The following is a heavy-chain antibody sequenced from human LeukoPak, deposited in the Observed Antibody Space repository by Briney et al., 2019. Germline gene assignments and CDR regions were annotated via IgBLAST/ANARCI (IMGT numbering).Heavy chain of an antibody. J-gene: IGHJ4*02. CDR3: AREESSSSGYYFDY. CDR1: GFTFSSYG. Sequence: TGGSLRLSCAASGFTFSSYGMTWVRQAPGKGLEWVSSISSSSSYIYYADSVKGRFTISRDNAKNSLYLQMNSLRAEDTAVYYCAREESSSSGYYFDYWGQGTLVTVSS. D-gene: IGHD6-6*01. V-gene: IGHV3-21*01. CDR2: ISSSSSYI.